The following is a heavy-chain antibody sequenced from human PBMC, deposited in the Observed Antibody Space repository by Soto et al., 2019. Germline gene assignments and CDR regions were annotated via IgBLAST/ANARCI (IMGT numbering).Heavy chain of an antibody. V-gene: IGHV4-39*01. D-gene: IGHD3-16*02. CDR2: IYYSGST. Sequence: QLQLQESGPGLVKASETLSLTCTVSGGSISSSSYYWGWIRQPPGKGLEWLGSIYYSGSTYYNPSLTSRVTISVDTSKNQFSLKLNSVTAADTAVYYCARHLYDYIWGTFRPHQIDYWGQGSLVTVSS. J-gene: IGHJ4*02. CDR1: GGSISSSSYY. CDR3: ARHLYDYIWGTFRPHQIDY.